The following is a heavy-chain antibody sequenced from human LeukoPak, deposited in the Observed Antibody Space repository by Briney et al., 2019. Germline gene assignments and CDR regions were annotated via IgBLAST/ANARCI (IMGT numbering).Heavy chain of an antibody. Sequence: PGGSLRLSCVASGLRFRSYAMNWVRQAPGKGLECISTISDDSSFTYYADSVKGRSAISRDDSKNTLYPQMNNLKVEDTAVYYCAKGRCSGVGCDSFHSWGQGASVTVSS. CDR2: ISDDSSFT. CDR3: AKGRCSGVGCDSFHS. CDR1: GLRFRSYA. V-gene: IGHV3-23*01. J-gene: IGHJ4*02. D-gene: IGHD2-15*01.